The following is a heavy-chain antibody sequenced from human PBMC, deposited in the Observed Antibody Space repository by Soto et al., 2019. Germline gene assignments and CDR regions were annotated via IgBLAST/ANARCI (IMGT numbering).Heavy chain of an antibody. CDR3: AIATIAAAGTHYYYYYGMDV. CDR1: GYTFTSYG. V-gene: IGHV1-18*04. Sequence: ASVKVSCKASGYTFTSYGISWVRQAPGQGLEWMGWISAYNGNTNYAQKLQGRVTMTTDTSTSTAYMELRSLRSDDTAVYYCAIATIAAAGTHYYYYYGMDVWGQGTTVTVPS. D-gene: IGHD6-13*01. J-gene: IGHJ6*02. CDR2: ISAYNGNT.